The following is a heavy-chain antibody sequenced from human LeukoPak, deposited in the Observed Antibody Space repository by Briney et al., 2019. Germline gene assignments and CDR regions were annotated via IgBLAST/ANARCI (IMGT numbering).Heavy chain of an antibody. CDR3: ARDLGSSLRLGLYMDV. V-gene: IGHV1-2*02. D-gene: IGHD6-6*01. CDR1: GYTFTGYY. Sequence: ASVKVSCKASGYTFTGYYMHWVRQAPGQGLEWMGWIYPNSGGTNYAQKFQGRVTMTRDTSISTAYMELSRLRSDDTAVYYCARDLGSSLRLGLYMDVWGKGTTVTVSS. J-gene: IGHJ6*03. CDR2: IYPNSGGT.